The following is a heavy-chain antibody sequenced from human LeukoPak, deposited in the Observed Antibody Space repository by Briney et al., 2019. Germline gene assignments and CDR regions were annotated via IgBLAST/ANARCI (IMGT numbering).Heavy chain of an antibody. V-gene: IGHV3-33*01. CDR3: ARAAYDSSGYLTL. CDR2: IWYDGTNK. D-gene: IGHD3-22*01. CDR1: GFTFSSYG. Sequence: GGSLRLSCAASGFTFSSYGMHRVRQAPGKGLEWVAVIWYDGTNKYYADSVKGRFTISRDNSKNTLFLQMNILRAEDTAVYYCARAAYDSSGYLTLWGQGTLVAVSS. J-gene: IGHJ4*02.